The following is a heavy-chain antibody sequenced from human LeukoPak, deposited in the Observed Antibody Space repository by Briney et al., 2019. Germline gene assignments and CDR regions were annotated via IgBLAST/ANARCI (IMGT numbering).Heavy chain of an antibody. J-gene: IGHJ4*02. D-gene: IGHD2-15*01. CDR2: ISTYNGYT. CDR1: GYTFISYG. Sequence: ASVKVSCKASGYTFISYGISWVRQAPGQGLEWMGWISTYNGYTNYAQKFQGRVTMTTDTSTSTAYMELRSLRSDDTAVYYCAREGYCSGGSCYVPGDSWGQGTLVTVSS. CDR3: AREGYCSGGSCYVPGDS. V-gene: IGHV1-18*01.